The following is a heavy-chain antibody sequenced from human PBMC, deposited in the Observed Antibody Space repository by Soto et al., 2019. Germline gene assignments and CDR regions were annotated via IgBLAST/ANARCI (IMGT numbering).Heavy chain of an antibody. CDR2: IXPXXXDX. Sequence: ASVKVSCKASGYTFIGYYIHLVRQAPGQGLEWMGXIXPXXXDXTXAXKXXXXLTMTRDTSISTAYMELSSLRSDDTAVYYCGRDGVGATPLGWFDPWGQGSLVTVSS. CDR1: GYTFIGYY. V-gene: IGHV1-2*02. J-gene: IGHJ5*02. CDR3: GRDGVGATPLGWFDP. D-gene: IGHD1-26*01.